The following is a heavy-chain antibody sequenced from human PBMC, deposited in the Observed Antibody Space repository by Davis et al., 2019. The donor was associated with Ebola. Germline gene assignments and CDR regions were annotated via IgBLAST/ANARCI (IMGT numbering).Heavy chain of an antibody. CDR3: ASNTYYYYGMDV. Sequence: PGGSLRLSCKGSGYSFTSYWISWVRQMPGKGLEWMGRIDPSDSYTNYSPSFQGHVTISADKSISTAYLQWSSLKASDTAMYYCASNTYYYYGMDVWGQGTTVTVSS. J-gene: IGHJ6*02. CDR2: IDPSDSYT. V-gene: IGHV5-10-1*01. CDR1: GYSFTSYW.